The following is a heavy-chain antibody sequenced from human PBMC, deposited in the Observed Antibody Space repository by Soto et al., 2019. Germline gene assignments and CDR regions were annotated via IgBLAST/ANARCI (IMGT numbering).Heavy chain of an antibody. Sequence: EVQLLESGGGLVQPGGSLRLSCAASGFTFSSYAMSWDRQAPGKGLEWVSAISGSGGSTYYADSVKGRFTISRDNSKNTLYLQMNSLRAEDTAVYYCAKFSGWYDTPPDWGQGTLVTVSS. CDR2: ISGSGGST. CDR3: AKFSGWYDTPPD. J-gene: IGHJ4*02. CDR1: GFTFSSYA. V-gene: IGHV3-23*01. D-gene: IGHD6-19*01.